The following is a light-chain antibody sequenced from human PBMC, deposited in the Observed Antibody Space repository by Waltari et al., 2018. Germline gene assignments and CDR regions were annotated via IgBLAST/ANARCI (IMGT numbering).Light chain of an antibody. Sequence: EIVLTQSPATLSLSPGERATIYCRASQSIDNFLAWYQQKPGKAPRLLIYDSSNRATDIPARFSGSGSGTDFTLTISSLEPEDFAVYYCQQRSGWPPTFGGGTKVDI. V-gene: IGKV3-11*01. J-gene: IGKJ4*01. CDR3: QQRSGWPPT. CDR2: DSS. CDR1: QSIDNF.